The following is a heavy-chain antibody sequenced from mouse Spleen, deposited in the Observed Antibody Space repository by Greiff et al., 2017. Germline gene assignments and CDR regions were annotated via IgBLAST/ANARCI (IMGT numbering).Heavy chain of an antibody. V-gene: IGHV5-17*01. CDR1: GFTFSDYG. CDR3: ARPYDGYYEAWFAY. Sequence: EVKLVESGGGLVKPGGSLKLSCAASGFTFSDYGMHWVRQAPEKGLEWVAYISSGSSTIYYADTVKGRFTISRDNAKNTLFLQMTSLRSEDTAMYYCARPYDGYYEAWFAYWGQGTLVTVSA. CDR2: ISSGSSTI. D-gene: IGHD2-3*01. J-gene: IGHJ3*01.